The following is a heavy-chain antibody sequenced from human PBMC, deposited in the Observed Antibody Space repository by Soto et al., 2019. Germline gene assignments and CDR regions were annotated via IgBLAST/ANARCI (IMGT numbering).Heavy chain of an antibody. CDR3: ARLPVTGTQMDYYYYGMDV. Sequence: LRLSCAASGFTFSSYWMSWVRQAPGKGLEWVANIKQDGSEKYYVDSVKGRFTISRDNAKNSLYLQMNSLRAEDTAVYYCARLPVTGTQMDYYYYGMDVWGQGTTVTVSS. D-gene: IGHD1-7*01. J-gene: IGHJ6*02. CDR1: GFTFSSYW. V-gene: IGHV3-7*01. CDR2: IKQDGSEK.